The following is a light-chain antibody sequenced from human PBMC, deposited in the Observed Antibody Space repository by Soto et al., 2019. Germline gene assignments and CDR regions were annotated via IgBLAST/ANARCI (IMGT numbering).Light chain of an antibody. J-gene: IGKJ2*01. CDR1: QSVSSF. V-gene: IGKV3-11*01. Sequence: EIVLTQSPVTLSLSPGERATPSCRASQSVSSFLAWYQQKRGQPPRLLIYDVSSMSAGIPARFSGSGSGTDFTLTISSLEPEDFAVYYCQQRTDWNPVYTFGQGTKLEIK. CDR3: QQRTDWNPVYT. CDR2: DVS.